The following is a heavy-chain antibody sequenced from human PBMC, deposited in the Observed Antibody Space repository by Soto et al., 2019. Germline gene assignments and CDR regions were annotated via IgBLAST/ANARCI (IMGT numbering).Heavy chain of an antibody. V-gene: IGHV4-39*01. Sequence: TSETLSLTCTVSGGSISSSSYYWGWIRQPPGKGLEWIGSIYYSGSTYYNPSLKSRVTISVDTSKNQFSLKLSSVTAADTAVYYCARFEDIVVVPAALHFYYYYGIDVWGQGTTVTVSS. CDR1: GGSISSSSYY. J-gene: IGHJ6*02. D-gene: IGHD2-2*01. CDR2: IYYSGST. CDR3: ARFEDIVVVPAALHFYYYYGIDV.